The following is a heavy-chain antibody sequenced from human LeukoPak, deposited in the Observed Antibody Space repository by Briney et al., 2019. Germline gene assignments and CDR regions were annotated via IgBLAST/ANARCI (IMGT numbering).Heavy chain of an antibody. Sequence: GGSLRLSCAASGFTFGSYAMSWVRQAPGKGLEWVSAISADGGSPWYAGSVRGRSTISRDNPKNTVYLQMESLRVEDTAVYFCARDRNFPRDQFDYGSQGTLVTVPS. D-gene: IGHD4-11*01. V-gene: IGHV3-23*01. CDR1: GFTFGSYA. CDR2: ISADGGSP. CDR3: ARDRNFPRDQFDY. J-gene: IGHJ4*02.